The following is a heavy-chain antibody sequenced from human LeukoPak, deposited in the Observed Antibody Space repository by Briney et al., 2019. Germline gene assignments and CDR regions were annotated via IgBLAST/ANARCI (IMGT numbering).Heavy chain of an antibody. V-gene: IGHV3-30*04. CDR1: GFSVSSYA. D-gene: IGHD5-24*01. CDR3: ARGKGMATTISSHWLDP. Sequence: GGSLRLSCAASGFSVSSYAMHWVRQAQGKGLEWVAVISYDGSNKYYGDSVKGRFTISRDNSKNTLYLQMNSLRAEDTAVYYCARGKGMATTISSHWLDPWGQGTLVTVSS. CDR2: ISYDGSNK. J-gene: IGHJ5*02.